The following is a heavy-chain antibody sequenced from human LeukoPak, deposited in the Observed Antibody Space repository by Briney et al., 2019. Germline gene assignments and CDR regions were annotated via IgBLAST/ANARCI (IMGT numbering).Heavy chain of an antibody. D-gene: IGHD2-21*02. CDR2: IHSSGST. Sequence: PSETLSLTCGVSGDSVSGYYWSWIRRPPEKGLEWIGYIHSSGSTNYSPSLKSRLALSVDTSKNQFSLNLNSVTAADTAVYYCARYRTGWGRRLDYWGQGTLVTVSS. CDR1: GDSVSGYY. V-gene: IGHV4-59*02. CDR3: ARYRTGWGRRLDY. J-gene: IGHJ4*02.